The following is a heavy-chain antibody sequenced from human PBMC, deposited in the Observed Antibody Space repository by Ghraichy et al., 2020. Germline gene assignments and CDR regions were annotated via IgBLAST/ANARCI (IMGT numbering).Heavy chain of an antibody. CDR3: ARPVSRIVARIDY. V-gene: IGHV4-39*01. CDR1: GGSISSSSYY. Sequence: QTLSLTCTVSGGSISSSSYYWGWIRQPPGKGLEWIGSIYYSGSTYYNPSLKSRVTISVDTSKNQFSLKLSSVTAADTAVYYCARPVSRIVARIDYWGQGTLVTVSS. CDR2: IYYSGST. J-gene: IGHJ4*02. D-gene: IGHD5-12*01.